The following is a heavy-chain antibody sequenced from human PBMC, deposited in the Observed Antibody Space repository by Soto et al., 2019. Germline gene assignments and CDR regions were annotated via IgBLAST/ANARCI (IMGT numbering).Heavy chain of an antibody. D-gene: IGHD3-3*01. V-gene: IGHV1-69*12. CDR3: AGSGPSWSGNYYYYGMDV. CDR2: TIPIFGTA. J-gene: IGHJ6*02. CDR1: GGTFSSYA. Sequence: QVQLVQSGAEVKKPGSSVKVSCKASGGTFSSYAISWVRQAPGQGLEWMGGTIPIFGTANYAQTFQGRVTIPADESTSTAYMALSSLRAAAAALYYWAGSGPSWSGNYYYYGMDVWGQGPTVTVSS.